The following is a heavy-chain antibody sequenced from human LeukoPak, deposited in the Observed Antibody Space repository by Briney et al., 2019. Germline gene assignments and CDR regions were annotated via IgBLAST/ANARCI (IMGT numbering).Heavy chain of an antibody. D-gene: IGHD3/OR15-3a*01. V-gene: IGHV3-33*01. CDR2: IWYDGSNK. Sequence: GGSLRLSCAASGFTFSSYGMHWVRQAPGKGLEWVAVIWYDGSNKYYADSVKGRFTISRDDSKNTLYLQMNSLRAEDTAVYYCAREVSDWRYFDYWGQGTLVTVSS. CDR3: AREVSDWRYFDY. CDR1: GFTFSSYG. J-gene: IGHJ4*02.